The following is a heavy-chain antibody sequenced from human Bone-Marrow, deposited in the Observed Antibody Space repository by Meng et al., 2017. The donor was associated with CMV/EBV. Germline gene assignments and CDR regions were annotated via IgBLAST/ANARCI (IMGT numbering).Heavy chain of an antibody. CDR2: IYSGSSST. CDR1: GFTFSSYA. Sequence: GESLKISCATSGFTFSSYAMTWVRQAPGKGLEWVSVIYSGSSSTYYADSVKGRFTISRDNSKNTLYLQMNSLRAEDTAVYYCVNSGTYYDFWSGYRFDYWGQGTLVTVSS. V-gene: IGHV3-23*03. J-gene: IGHJ4*02. CDR3: VNSGTYYDFWSGYRFDY. D-gene: IGHD3-3*01.